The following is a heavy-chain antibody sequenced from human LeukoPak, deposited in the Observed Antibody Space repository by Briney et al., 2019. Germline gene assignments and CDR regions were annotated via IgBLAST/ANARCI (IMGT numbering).Heavy chain of an antibody. CDR2: INAGNGNT. J-gene: IGHJ4*02. Sequence: ASVKFSCKASGYTFTSYAMHWVRQAPGQRLEWVGWINAGNGNTKYSQKFQGRVTITRDTSASTAYMELSSLRSEDTAVYYCARPVDGLVGFDYWGQGTLVTVSS. V-gene: IGHV1-3*01. CDR1: GYTFTSYA. D-gene: IGHD2-8*02. CDR3: ARPVDGLVGFDY.